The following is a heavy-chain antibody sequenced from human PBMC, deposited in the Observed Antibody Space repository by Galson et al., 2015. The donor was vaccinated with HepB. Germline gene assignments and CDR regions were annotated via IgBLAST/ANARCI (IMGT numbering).Heavy chain of an antibody. D-gene: IGHD4-17*01. J-gene: IGHJ4*02. Sequence: ETLSLTCTVSGGSISSYYWSWIRQPPGKGLEWIGYIYYSGSTNYNPSLKSRVTISVDTSKNQFSLKLSSVTAADTAVYYCARVNGDYVGFYDYWGQGALVTVSS. V-gene: IGHV4-59*01. CDR2: IYYSGST. CDR1: GGSISSYY. CDR3: ARVNGDYVGFYDY.